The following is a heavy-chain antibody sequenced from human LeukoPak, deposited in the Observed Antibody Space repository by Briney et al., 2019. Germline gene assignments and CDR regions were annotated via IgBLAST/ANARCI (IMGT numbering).Heavy chain of an antibody. CDR2: ISGSGGST. D-gene: IGHD3-22*01. CDR1: QFTVSRNY. J-gene: IGHJ3*02. Sequence: GGSLRLSRAASQFTVSRNYMSWVRQAPGKGLEWVSAISGSGGSTYYADSVKGRFTISRDNSKNTLYLQMNSLRAEDTAVYYCAKDLAATMIVVVHDAFDIWGQGTMVTVSS. CDR3: AKDLAATMIVVVHDAFDI. V-gene: IGHV3-23*01.